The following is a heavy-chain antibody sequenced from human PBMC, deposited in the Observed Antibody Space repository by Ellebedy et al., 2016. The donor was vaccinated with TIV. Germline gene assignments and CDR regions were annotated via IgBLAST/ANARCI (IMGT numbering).Heavy chain of an antibody. Sequence: MPSETLSLTCTVSGGSISSSSYYWGWIRQPPGKGLEWIGSIYYSGSTYYNPSLKSRVTISVDTSKNQFSLKLSSVTAADTAVYYCARYRSHRYYYYYGMDVWGQGTTVTVSS. D-gene: IGHD3-16*02. J-gene: IGHJ6*02. CDR1: GGSISSSSYY. CDR2: IYYSGST. CDR3: ARYRSHRYYYYYGMDV. V-gene: IGHV4-39*01.